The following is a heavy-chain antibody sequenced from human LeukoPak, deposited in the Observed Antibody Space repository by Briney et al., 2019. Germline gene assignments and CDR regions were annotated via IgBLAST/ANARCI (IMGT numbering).Heavy chain of an antibody. CDR3: AKISGYYPFDY. D-gene: IGHD3-22*01. CDR1: GFTFSDNY. J-gene: IGHJ4*02. Sequence: GGSLRLSCAASGFTFSDNYMTWVRQAPGKGLEWVAFIRYDGSHKYYTDSVRGRFTISRDNSKNTLYLQMNNLRAEDTALYYCAKISGYYPFDYWGQGTLVTVSS. V-gene: IGHV3-30*02. CDR2: IRYDGSHK.